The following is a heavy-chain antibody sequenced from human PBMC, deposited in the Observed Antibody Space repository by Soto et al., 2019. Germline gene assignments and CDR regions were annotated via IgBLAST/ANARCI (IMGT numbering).Heavy chain of an antibody. CDR2: IFESGAT. CDR3: TTSHAGELNN. J-gene: IGHJ4*02. Sequence: QVQLQESGPGLVKPSGTLSLTCAVSGGSISSSSWWTWVRQSPGKGLEWIGEIFESGATNYNPYLKSRRTMSVDKSKNQFALNLSSLTAADTAVYFCTTSHAGELNNWGQGTLVTVSS. CDR1: GGSISSSSW. D-gene: IGHD1-7*01. V-gene: IGHV4-4*02.